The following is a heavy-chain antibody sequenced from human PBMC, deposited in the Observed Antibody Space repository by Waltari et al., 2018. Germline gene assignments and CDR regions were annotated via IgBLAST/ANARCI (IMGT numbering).Heavy chain of an antibody. CDR2: ISYDGSKK. J-gene: IGHJ4*02. D-gene: IGHD2-21*01. V-gene: IGHV3-30*18. CDR1: GFSFSSYD. Sequence: QVQLVESGGGVVQPGRSLRLSCAASGFSFSSYDIHWVRQAPGKGREWVAVISYDGSKKYYADSVRGRFTISRDNSKNTMYLQLNSLGTEDTAVYYCAKSLRAYCDGDCLGPSDYWGQGTLVTVSS. CDR3: AKSLRAYCDGDCLGPSDY.